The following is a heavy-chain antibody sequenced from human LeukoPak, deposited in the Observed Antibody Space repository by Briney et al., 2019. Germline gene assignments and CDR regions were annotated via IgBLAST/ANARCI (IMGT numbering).Heavy chain of an antibody. CDR2: IYYSGST. CDR3: ARAAIVVVPAAMMGLGWFDP. Sequence: SETLSLTCTVSGGSISSYYWSWIRQPPGKGLEWIGYIYYSGSTNYNPSLKRGVPISVDTPKNQFSLKLSSVTAADTAVYYCARAAIVVVPAAMMGLGWFDPWGQGTLVTVSS. J-gene: IGHJ5*02. D-gene: IGHD2-2*01. CDR1: GGSISSYY. V-gene: IGHV4-59*01.